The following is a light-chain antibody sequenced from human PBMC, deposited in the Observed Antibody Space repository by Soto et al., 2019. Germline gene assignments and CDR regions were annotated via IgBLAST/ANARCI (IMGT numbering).Light chain of an antibody. J-gene: IGLJ2*01. Sequence: QSALTQPPSASGSPGQSVTISCTGTSSDVGGYNYVSWYQQHPGNAPKLMIYEVSKRPSGVPDRFSGSKSGNTASLTVSGLQAEDEADYYCSSYAGSNAAVVFGGGTKLTVL. CDR2: EVS. CDR3: SSYAGSNAAVV. CDR1: SSDVGGYNY. V-gene: IGLV2-8*01.